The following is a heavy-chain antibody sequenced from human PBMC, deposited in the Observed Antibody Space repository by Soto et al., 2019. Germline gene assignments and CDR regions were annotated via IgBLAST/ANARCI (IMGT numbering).Heavy chain of an antibody. CDR1: GYTFTSYD. CDR3: ARELAAAGPNFDY. J-gene: IGHJ4*02. CDR2: MNPNSGNT. V-gene: IGHV1-8*01. Sequence: ASVKVSCKASGYTFTSYDINWVRQATGQGLEWMGWMNPNSGNTGYAQKFQGRVTMTRNTSISTAYMELSSLRSEDTAVYYCARELAAAGPNFDYWGQGTLVTVSS. D-gene: IGHD6-13*01.